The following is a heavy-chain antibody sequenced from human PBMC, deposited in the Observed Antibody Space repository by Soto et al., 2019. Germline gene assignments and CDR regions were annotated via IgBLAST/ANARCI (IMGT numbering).Heavy chain of an antibody. CDR3: VRDSRYCTDGGCSIMRDAFDV. CDR1: GFSVTSNKW. V-gene: IGHV4-4*02. Sequence: QVQLQESGPGLVKPSGTLALTCTVSGFSVTSNKWWSVVRQSPGKSLVRIGEFYHSGASYHNSAFSGRVDISMDKSKNQISLIMTSVSAADTAVYFCVRDSRYCTDGGCSIMRDAFDVWGQGTLVTVSS. J-gene: IGHJ3*01. CDR2: FYHSGAS. D-gene: IGHD2-8*01.